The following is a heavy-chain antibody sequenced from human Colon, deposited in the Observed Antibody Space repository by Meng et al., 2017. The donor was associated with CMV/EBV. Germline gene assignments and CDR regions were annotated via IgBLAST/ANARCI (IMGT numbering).Heavy chain of an antibody. D-gene: IGHD2-2*01. J-gene: IGHJ4*02. Sequence: GESLKISCVASGFTFNYYAMHWVRQAPGKGLEWVAVIPYDGNNEYYADSVKGRFTISRDTSKNTLYLQMNSLRPGDTAVYYCVRGGRLMYQLVSIFWGQGTLVTVSS. V-gene: IGHV3-30*04. CDR2: IPYDGNNE. CDR3: VRGGRLMYQLVSIF. CDR1: GFTFNYYA.